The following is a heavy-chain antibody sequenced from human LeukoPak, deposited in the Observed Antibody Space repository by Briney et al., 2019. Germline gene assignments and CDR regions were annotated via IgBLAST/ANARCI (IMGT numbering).Heavy chain of an antibody. V-gene: IGHV4-34*01. Sequence: PSETLSLTCAVYGESFSGYYWTWIRQPPGKGLEWIGDINHSGSTNYNPSLKSRVTISVDTSKNQFSLKLSSVTAADTAVYYCARGPRKAGIAAVYFDYWGQGTLVTVSS. D-gene: IGHD6-13*01. CDR3: ARGPRKAGIAAVYFDY. CDR2: INHSGST. CDR1: GESFSGYY. J-gene: IGHJ4*02.